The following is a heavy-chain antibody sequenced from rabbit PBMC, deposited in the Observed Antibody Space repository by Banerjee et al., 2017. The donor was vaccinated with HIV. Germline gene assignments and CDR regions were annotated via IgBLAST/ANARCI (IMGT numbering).Heavy chain of an antibody. V-gene: IGHV1S45*01. CDR3: ARDTGSSFSSYGMDL. CDR1: GFSFSSTYY. CDR2: IYPDYGST. Sequence: QEQLEESGGDLVKPEGSLTLTCTASGFSFSSTYYMCWVRQAPGKGLEWIGCIYPDYGSTYYASWVNGRFTISTTSSTTVTLQMTSLTVADTATYFCARDTGSSFSSYGMDLWGPGTLVTVS. J-gene: IGHJ6*01. D-gene: IGHD8-1*01.